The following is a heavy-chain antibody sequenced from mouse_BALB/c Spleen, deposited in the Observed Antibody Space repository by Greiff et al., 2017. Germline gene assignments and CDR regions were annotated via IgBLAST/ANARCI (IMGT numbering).Heavy chain of an antibody. D-gene: IGHD2-10*02. J-gene: IGHJ1*01. V-gene: IGHV1S81*02. CDR3: ARSYGKDWYFDV. CDR1: GYTFTSYW. CDR2: INPSNGRT. Sequence: VQLQQPGAELVKPRASVKLSCKASGYTFTSYWMHWVKQRPGQGLEWIGEINPSNGRTNYNEKFKSKATLTVDKSSSTAYMQLSSLTSEDSAVYYCARSYGKDWYFDVWGAGTTVTVSS.